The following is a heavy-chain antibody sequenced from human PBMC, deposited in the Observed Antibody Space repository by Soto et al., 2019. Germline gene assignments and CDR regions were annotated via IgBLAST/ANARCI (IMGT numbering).Heavy chain of an antibody. CDR2: ISYDGSNK. CDR1: GFTFSSYG. J-gene: IGHJ6*02. Sequence: PGGSLRLSCAASGFTFSSYGMHWVRQAPGKGLEWVAVISYDGSNKYYADSVKGRFTISRDNSKNTLYLQMNSLRAEDTAVYYCAKGRQGLYSSSWYGYYYYGMDVWGQGTTVTVSS. CDR3: AKGRQGLYSSSWYGYYYYGMDV. V-gene: IGHV3-30*18. D-gene: IGHD6-13*01.